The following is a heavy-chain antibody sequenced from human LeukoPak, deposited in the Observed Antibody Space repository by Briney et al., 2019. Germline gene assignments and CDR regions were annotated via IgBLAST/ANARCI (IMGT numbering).Heavy chain of an antibody. CDR3: ARDLKYYDILTGCSHYYYMDV. CDR1: GFTFSSYE. V-gene: IGHV3-48*03. Sequence: GGSLRLSCAASGFTFSSYEMNWVRQAPGKGLEWVSYISSSSSTIYYADSVKGRFTISRDNAKNSLYLQMNSLRAEDTAVYYCARDLKYYDILTGCSHYYYMDVWGKGTTVTISS. J-gene: IGHJ6*03. CDR2: ISSSSSTI. D-gene: IGHD3-9*01.